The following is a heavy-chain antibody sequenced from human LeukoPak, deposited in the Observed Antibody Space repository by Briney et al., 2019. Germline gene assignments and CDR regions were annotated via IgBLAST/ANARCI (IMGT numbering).Heavy chain of an antibody. Sequence: GGSLRLSCEASGFTFSNYEMNWVRQAPGKGLEWISYITTTGDRIQYADSVKGRFTISRDNSKNTLYLQMNSLRAEDTAVYYCAKGPSSSSRYYYYYMDVWGKGTTVTISS. CDR3: AKGPSSSSRYYYYYMDV. V-gene: IGHV3-23*01. CDR1: GFTFSNYE. CDR2: ITTTGDRI. D-gene: IGHD6-13*01. J-gene: IGHJ6*03.